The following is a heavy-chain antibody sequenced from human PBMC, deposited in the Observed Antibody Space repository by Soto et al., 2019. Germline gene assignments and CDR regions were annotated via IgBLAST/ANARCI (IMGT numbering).Heavy chain of an antibody. V-gene: IGHV1-69*02. J-gene: IGHJ6*02. CDR2: IIPILGIA. CDR3: AARPDPGGFGEFNYGMDV. D-gene: IGHD3-10*01. CDR1: GGTFSSYT. Sequence: QVQLVQSGAEVKKPGSSVKVSCKASGGTFSSYTISWVRQAPGQGLEWMGRIIPILGIANYAQKFQGRVTITADKSTSTAYMELSSLRSEDTAVYYCAARPDPGGFGEFNYGMDVWGQGTTVTVSS.